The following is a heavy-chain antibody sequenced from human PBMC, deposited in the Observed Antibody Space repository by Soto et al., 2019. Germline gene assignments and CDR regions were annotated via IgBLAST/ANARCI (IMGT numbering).Heavy chain of an antibody. CDR1: GFTFSSYA. Sequence: QVQLVESGGGVVQPGRSLRLSCAASGFTFSSYAMHWVRQAPGKGLEWVAVISYDGSNKYYADSVKGRFTISRDNSKNTLYLQMNSLRAEDTAVYYCARDQRTYSSGWYNAFDIWGQGTMVTVSS. D-gene: IGHD6-19*01. V-gene: IGHV3-30-3*01. CDR3: ARDQRTYSSGWYNAFDI. CDR2: ISYDGSNK. J-gene: IGHJ3*02.